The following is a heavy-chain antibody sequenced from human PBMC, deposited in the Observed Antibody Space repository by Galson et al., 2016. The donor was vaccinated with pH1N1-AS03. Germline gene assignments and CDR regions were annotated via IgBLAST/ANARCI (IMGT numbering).Heavy chain of an antibody. V-gene: IGHV4-4*07. D-gene: IGHD1-26*01. CDR2: MYTSGST. J-gene: IGHJ3*02. Sequence: SETLSLTCTVPGGSISGYYWSWIRQPAGKGLEWIGRMYTSGSTNYNPSLKSRVTMSVDTSKNQLSLKLSSVTAADTAVYYCARVIGGSYYAFDIWGQGTMVTASS. CDR1: GGSISGYY. CDR3: ARVIGGSYYAFDI.